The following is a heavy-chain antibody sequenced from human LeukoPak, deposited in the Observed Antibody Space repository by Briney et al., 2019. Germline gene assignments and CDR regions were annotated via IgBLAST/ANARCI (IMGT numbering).Heavy chain of an antibody. J-gene: IGHJ3*02. CDR3: AKGLGSSWNAFDI. D-gene: IGHD6-13*01. CDR1: GFTFSSYA. V-gene: IGHV3-30-3*01. CDR2: ISYDGSNK. Sequence: GGSLRLSCAASGFTFSSYAMHWVRQAPGKGLEWVAVISYDGSNKYYADTVKGRFTISRDNSKNSLYLQMNSLRAEDTALYYCAKGLGSSWNAFDIWGQGTMVTVSS.